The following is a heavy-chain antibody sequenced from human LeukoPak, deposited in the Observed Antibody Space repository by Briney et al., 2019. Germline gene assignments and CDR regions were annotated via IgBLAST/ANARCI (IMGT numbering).Heavy chain of an antibody. Sequence: SVKVSCKASGGTFSSYAISWVRQAPGQGLEWMGRIIPIFGIANYAQKFQGRVTITADKSTSTAYMELSSLRSEDTAVYCCARGGNSKVFDYWGQGTLVTVSS. D-gene: IGHD4-23*01. CDR3: ARGGNSKVFDY. CDR2: IIPIFGIA. CDR1: GGTFSSYA. J-gene: IGHJ4*02. V-gene: IGHV1-69*04.